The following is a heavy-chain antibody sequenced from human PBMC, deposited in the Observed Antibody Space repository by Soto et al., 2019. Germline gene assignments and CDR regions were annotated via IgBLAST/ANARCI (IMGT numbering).Heavy chain of an antibody. CDR1: GGSVSGDY. J-gene: IGHJ4*02. D-gene: IGHD6-19*01. CDR2: IHHSGSI. Sequence: SETLSLTCAVYGGSVSGDYWSWIRQPPWKGLEWIGEIHHSGSIKYKPSLKSRVSISMDTSKDQFSLNLNSVTAAYTSVYFCARHGGQFFDLWGQGILVTVSS. V-gene: IGHV4-34*01. CDR3: ARHGGQFFDL.